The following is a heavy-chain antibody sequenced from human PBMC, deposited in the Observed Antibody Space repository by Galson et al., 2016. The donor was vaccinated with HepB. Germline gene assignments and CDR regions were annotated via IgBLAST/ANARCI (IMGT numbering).Heavy chain of an antibody. Sequence: SVKVSCKASGSRITHYAFSWVRQAPSQGLEWMGTIIPILPSPNYAPNFEGRVTITADESTNTVHMELSSLTSDDTAVYYCARRGYCSDGRCLPNWFDPWGPGTLVAVSS. J-gene: IGHJ5*02. CDR1: GSRITHYA. V-gene: IGHV1-69*13. CDR3: ARRGYCSDGRCLPNWFDP. CDR2: IIPILPSP. D-gene: IGHD2-15*01.